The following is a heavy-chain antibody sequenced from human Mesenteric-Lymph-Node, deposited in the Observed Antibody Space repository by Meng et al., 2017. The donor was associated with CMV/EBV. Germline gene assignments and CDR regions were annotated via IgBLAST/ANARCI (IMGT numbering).Heavy chain of an antibody. CDR2: INPVNGAT. J-gene: IGHJ4*02. CDR1: RNTFTAYY. CDR3: ATNGATGDLDF. D-gene: IGHD7-27*01. V-gene: IGHV1-2*02. Sequence: SCQSSRNTFTAYYVHWVRQAPGQGLEWMAWINPVNGATNYARSFQGRLALTRDTSSSSTYLELTSLTSDDAAVYYCATNGATGDLDFWGQGTLVTVSS.